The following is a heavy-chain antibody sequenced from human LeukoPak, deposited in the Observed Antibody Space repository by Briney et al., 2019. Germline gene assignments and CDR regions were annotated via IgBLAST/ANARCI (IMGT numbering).Heavy chain of an antibody. V-gene: IGHV3-23*01. J-gene: IGHJ4*02. CDR2: IGAGGTFT. CDR3: AKRPRAIRVSDY. D-gene: IGHD5/OR15-5a*01. Sequence: GGSLRLSCTASGFTFSSYAMNWVRQAPGKGLEWVSGIGAGGTFTYYADSVQGRFTISRDNSKNTLYLQMNSLRAEDTAVYFCAKRPRAIRVSDYWGQGTLVTVSS. CDR1: GFTFSSYA.